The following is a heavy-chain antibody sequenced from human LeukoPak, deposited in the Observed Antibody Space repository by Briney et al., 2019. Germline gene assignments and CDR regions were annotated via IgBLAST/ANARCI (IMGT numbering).Heavy chain of an antibody. J-gene: IGHJ4*02. CDR2: IIPILGIA. CDR1: GGTFSSYA. CDR3: ARPYGSGSYYRPTFDY. D-gene: IGHD3-10*01. Sequence: SVRVSCKASGGTFSSYAISWVRQAPGQGLEWMGRIIPILGIANYAQKFQGRVTITADKSTSTAYMELSSLRSEDTAVYYCARPYGSGSYYRPTFDYWGQGTLVTVSS. V-gene: IGHV1-69*04.